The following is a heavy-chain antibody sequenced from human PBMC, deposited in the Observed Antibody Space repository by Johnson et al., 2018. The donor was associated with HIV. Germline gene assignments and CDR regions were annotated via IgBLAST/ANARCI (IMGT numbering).Heavy chain of an antibody. J-gene: IGHJ3*02. Sequence: VQLVESGGGVVRPGGSLRLSCAASGFTFDDYGMTWVRQVPGKGLEWVSGINWNGGSTGYADSVKGRFTISRDNSKNTLFLQMISLRAEDTAVYYGARERYGLGRNYAFDIWGQGTMVTVSS. CDR1: GFTFDDYG. V-gene: IGHV3-20*04. D-gene: IGHD5-18*01. CDR2: INWNGGST. CDR3: ARERYGLGRNYAFDI.